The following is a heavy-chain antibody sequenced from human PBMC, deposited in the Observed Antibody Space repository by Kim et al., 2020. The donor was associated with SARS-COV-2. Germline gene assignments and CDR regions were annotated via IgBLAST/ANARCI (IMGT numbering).Heavy chain of an antibody. V-gene: IGHV4-59*09. Sequence: SPSLKSRVTISVDTSKNQFSLRLSSVTAADTAVYYCATGGYSGSYYFFDYWGQGNLVTVSS. D-gene: IGHD1-26*01. CDR3: ATGGYSGSYYFFDY. J-gene: IGHJ4*02.